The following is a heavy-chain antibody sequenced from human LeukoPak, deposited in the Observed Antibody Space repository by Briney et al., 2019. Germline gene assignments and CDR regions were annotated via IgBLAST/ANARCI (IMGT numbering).Heavy chain of an antibody. J-gene: IGHJ6*02. Sequence: GASVKVSCKASGYTFSGYYMHWVRQAPGQGLEWMGWINPNSGGTNYAQKFQGRVTMTRDTSISTAYMELSRLRSDDTAVYYCARGIRRYYYYGMDVWGQGTTVTVSS. CDR1: GYTFSGYY. CDR3: ARGIRRYYYYGMDV. CDR2: INPNSGGT. V-gene: IGHV1-2*02.